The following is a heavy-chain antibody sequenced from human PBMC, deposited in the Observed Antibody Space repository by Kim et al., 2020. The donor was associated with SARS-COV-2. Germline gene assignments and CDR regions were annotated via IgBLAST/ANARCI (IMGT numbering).Heavy chain of an antibody. J-gene: IGHJ6*03. CDR3: ARDSPPTSSDKSGYDYYYMDV. Sequence: ASVKVSCKASGYTFTSYAMNWVRQAPGQGLEWMGWINTNTGNPTYAQGFTGRFVFSLDTSVSTAYLQISSLKAEDTAVYYCARDSPPTSSDKSGYDYYYMDVWGKGTTVTVSS. CDR2: INTNTGNP. V-gene: IGHV7-4-1*02. D-gene: IGHD1-26*01. CDR1: GYTFTSYA.